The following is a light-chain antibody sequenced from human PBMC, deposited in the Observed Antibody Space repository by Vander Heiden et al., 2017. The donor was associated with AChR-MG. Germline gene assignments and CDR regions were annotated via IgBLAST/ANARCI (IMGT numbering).Light chain of an antibody. V-gene: IGLV1-40*01. CDR1: SSNIGAGYD. J-gene: IGLJ2*01. CDR2: GNS. CDR3: QSYDSSLSGYVV. Sequence: QSVLTQPPSVSGAPGHRVTIPCTGSSSNIGAGYDVHWYQQLPGTAPKLLIYGNSNRPSGVPDRFSASKSDTSASLAITGLQGEDEADYYCQSYDSSLSGYVVFGGGTKLTVL.